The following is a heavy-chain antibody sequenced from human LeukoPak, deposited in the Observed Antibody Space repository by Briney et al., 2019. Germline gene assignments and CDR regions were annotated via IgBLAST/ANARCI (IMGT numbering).Heavy chain of an antibody. CDR2: INPNSGGT. D-gene: IGHD3-10*01. Sequence: ASVKVSCKASGYTFTGYYMHWVRQAPGQGLEWMGWINPNSGGTNYAQKFQGRVTMTRDTSISTAYMELSRLRSDDTAVYYCARDREGSFSVGVNNWFDPWGQGTLVTVSS. V-gene: IGHV1-2*02. J-gene: IGHJ5*02. CDR1: GYTFTGYY. CDR3: ARDREGSFSVGVNNWFDP.